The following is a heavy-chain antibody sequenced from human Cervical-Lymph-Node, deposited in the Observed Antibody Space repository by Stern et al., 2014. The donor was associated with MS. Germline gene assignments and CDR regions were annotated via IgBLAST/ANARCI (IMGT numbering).Heavy chain of an antibody. CDR3: AHRLVVVDATPKFNDAFDI. D-gene: IGHD2-15*01. V-gene: IGHV2-5*02. CDR2: IFWDDDT. Sequence: QVTLRESGPTLVKPTQTLTLTCTFSGFSLSTSRVGVGWIRQPPGKALEWLALIFWDDDTRYSPSLESRLTITKDTSKNQVVLTMTNMDPVDTATYYCAHRLVVVDATPKFNDAFDIWGQGTMVTVSS. CDR1: GFSLSTSRVG. J-gene: IGHJ3*02.